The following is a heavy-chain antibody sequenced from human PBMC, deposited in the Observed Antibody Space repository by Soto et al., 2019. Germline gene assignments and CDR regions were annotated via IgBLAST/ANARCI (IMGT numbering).Heavy chain of an antibody. Sequence: PSETLSLTCTVSGGSISGHSWIWIRQPAGKGLEWIGHIYPSGSTSYNPSLRSRVTMSIDTSSNQIFLNLTSVTAADTAVFYCVRGRSYSVYDFWGPGTLVT. CDR2: IYPSGST. V-gene: IGHV4-4*07. CDR3: VRGRSYSVYDF. D-gene: IGHD5-12*01. J-gene: IGHJ4*02. CDR1: GGSISGHS.